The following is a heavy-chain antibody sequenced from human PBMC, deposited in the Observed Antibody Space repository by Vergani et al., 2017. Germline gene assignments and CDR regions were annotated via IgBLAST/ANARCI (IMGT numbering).Heavy chain of an antibody. CDR2: IIPILGIA. J-gene: IGHJ4*02. D-gene: IGHD1-26*01. V-gene: IGHV1-69*02. CDR1: GGTFSSYT. CDR3: ARSGSYYVGNFDY. Sequence: QVQLVQSGAEVKKPGSSVKVSCKASGGTFSSYTISWVRQAPGQGLGWMGRIIPILGIANYAQKFQGRVTITADKSTSKAYMELSSLRSEDTAVYYCARSGSYYVGNFDYWGQGTLVTVSS.